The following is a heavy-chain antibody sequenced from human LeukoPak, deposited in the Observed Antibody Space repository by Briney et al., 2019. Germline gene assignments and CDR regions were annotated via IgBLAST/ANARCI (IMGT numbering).Heavy chain of an antibody. CDR1: GFTFSRYA. Sequence: PGGSLRLSCAASGFTFSRYALHWVRQAPGKGLEWMALISSDGSNKYYADSVEGRFTISRDNSRNTLYLEVNNLRAEDTALYYCTKGGVGSGSYYRCDNWGQGTLVTVSS. CDR2: ISSDGSNK. V-gene: IGHV3-30*04. J-gene: IGHJ4*02. CDR3: TKGGVGSGSYYRCDN. D-gene: IGHD3-10*01.